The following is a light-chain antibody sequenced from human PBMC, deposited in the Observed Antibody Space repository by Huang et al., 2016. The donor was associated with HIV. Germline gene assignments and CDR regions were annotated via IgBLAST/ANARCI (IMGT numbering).Light chain of an antibody. V-gene: IGKV3-11*01. CDR1: QSVSNF. CDR2: DAS. J-gene: IGKJ4*01. Sequence: EIVLTQSPATLSLSPGERATLSCRASQSVSNFLAWYQQKPGQAPRLLIYDASNRATGIPARFGGSGYGTDFTLTISSLEPEDFAVYYCQQRSNWPPLTFGGGTKVEIK. CDR3: QQRSNWPPLT.